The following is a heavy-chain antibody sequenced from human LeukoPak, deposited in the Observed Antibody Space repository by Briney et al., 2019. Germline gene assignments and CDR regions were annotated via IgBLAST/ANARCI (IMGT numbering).Heavy chain of an antibody. V-gene: IGHV1-2*02. J-gene: IGHJ4*02. CDR1: GYTFTGYY. Sequence: GASVKVSCKASGYTFTGYYMHWVRQARGQGLEWMGWINPNSGGTKYAQKFQGRVTMTRDTSISTAYMELSRLRSDDTAVYYCADEFGLKWLADWGQGTLVTVSS. D-gene: IGHD6-19*01. CDR3: ADEFGLKWLAD. CDR2: INPNSGGT.